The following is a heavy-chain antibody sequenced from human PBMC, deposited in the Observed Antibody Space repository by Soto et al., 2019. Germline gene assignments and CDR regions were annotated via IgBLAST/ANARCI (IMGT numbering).Heavy chain of an antibody. D-gene: IGHD2-2*01. CDR1: GFTFSSYW. V-gene: IGHV3-74*01. CDR3: AREDIVVVQDYYYYYMDV. J-gene: IGHJ6*03. Sequence: GGSLRLSCAASGFTFSSYWMHWVRQAPGKGLVWVSRINSDGSSTSYADSVKGRFTISRDNAKNTLYLQMNSLRAEDTAVYYCAREDIVVVQDYYYYYMDVWGKGTTVTGAS. CDR2: INSDGSST.